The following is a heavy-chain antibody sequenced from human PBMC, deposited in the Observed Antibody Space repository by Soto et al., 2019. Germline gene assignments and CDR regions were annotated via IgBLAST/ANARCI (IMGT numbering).Heavy chain of an antibody. CDR1: GYTFTSYD. CDR2: MNPNSGNT. Sequence: QVQLVQSGAEVKKPGASVKVSCKASGYTFTSYDINWVRQATGQGLEWMGWMNPNSGNTGYAQKFQGRVTMTRNTSISTAYMELSSLRSEDTAVYYCESPARNYDFWSGYSFDIWGQGTMVTVA. CDR3: ESPARNYDFWSGYSFDI. J-gene: IGHJ3*02. V-gene: IGHV1-8*01. D-gene: IGHD3-3*01.